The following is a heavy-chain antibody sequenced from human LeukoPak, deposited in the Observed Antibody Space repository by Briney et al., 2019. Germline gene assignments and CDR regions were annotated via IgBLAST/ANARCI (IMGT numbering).Heavy chain of an antibody. CDR3: ARHPHIAAAVDS. V-gene: IGHV4-59*08. CDR1: GGSISSYY. J-gene: IGHJ4*02. CDR2: IYYSGSA. Sequence: SETLSLTCTVSGGSISSYYWSWIRQPPGKGLEWIGYIYYSGSANYNPSLKSRVTISVDTSKNQFSLNPSSVTAADTAVYYCARHPHIAAAVDSWGQGTLVTVSS. D-gene: IGHD6-13*01.